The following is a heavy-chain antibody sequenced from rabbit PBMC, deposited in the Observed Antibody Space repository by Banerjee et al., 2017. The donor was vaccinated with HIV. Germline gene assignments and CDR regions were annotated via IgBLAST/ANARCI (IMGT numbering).Heavy chain of an antibody. Sequence: QEQLKETGGGLVQPGGSLTLTCTASGFSFSSSYWICWVRQAPGKGLEWIACIYAGSRGSTYYASWAKGRFTIAKTSSTTVDLQMASLTAADTATYFCARGANAAGDGCNLWGQGTLVTVS. CDR2: IYAGSRGST. CDR1: GFSFSSSYW. V-gene: IGHV1S45*01. CDR3: ARGANAAGDGCNL. J-gene: IGHJ4*01. D-gene: IGHD2-1*01.